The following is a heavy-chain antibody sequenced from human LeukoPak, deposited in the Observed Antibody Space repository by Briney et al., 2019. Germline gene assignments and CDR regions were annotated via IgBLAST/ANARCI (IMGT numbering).Heavy chain of an antibody. CDR2: IKQDGSEK. CDR1: GFTFSSYA. Sequence: GGSLRLSCAASGFTFSSYAINWVRQAPGKGLEWVANIKQDGSEKYYVDSVKGRFTISRDNAKNSLYLQMNSLRAEDTAVYYCARRYCSGGSCYSGDDYWGQGTLVTVSS. V-gene: IGHV3-7*01. D-gene: IGHD2-15*01. J-gene: IGHJ4*02. CDR3: ARRYCSGGSCYSGDDY.